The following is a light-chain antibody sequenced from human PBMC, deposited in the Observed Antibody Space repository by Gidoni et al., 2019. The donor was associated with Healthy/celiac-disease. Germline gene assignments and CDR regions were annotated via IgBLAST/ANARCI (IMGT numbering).Light chain of an antibody. CDR1: QSVLYSSNNKNY. CDR3: QQYYSTPRA. CDR2: WAS. V-gene: IGKV4-1*01. J-gene: IGKJ1*01. Sequence: DILMPQSPDSLAVSLGERATIHCKSSQSVLYSSNNKNYLAWYQQKPGQPPKLLISWASTRESRVPDRFSGSGSGTDFTLTISSLQAEDVAVYYCQQYYSTPRAFGQGTKVEIK.